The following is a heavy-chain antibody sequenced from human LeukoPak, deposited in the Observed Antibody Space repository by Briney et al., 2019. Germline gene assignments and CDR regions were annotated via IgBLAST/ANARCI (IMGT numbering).Heavy chain of an antibody. CDR1: GFTFSSYA. V-gene: IGHV3-23*01. CDR2: ISGSGGST. CDR3: AKSPSKGTYYHGSGPNWFDP. D-gene: IGHD3-10*01. Sequence: GGSLRLSCAASGFTFSSYAMSWVRQAPGKGLEWVSAISGSGGSTYYADSVKGRFTISRDNSKNTLYLQMNSLRAEDTAVYYCAKSPSKGTYYHGSGPNWFDPWGQGTLVTVSS. J-gene: IGHJ5*02.